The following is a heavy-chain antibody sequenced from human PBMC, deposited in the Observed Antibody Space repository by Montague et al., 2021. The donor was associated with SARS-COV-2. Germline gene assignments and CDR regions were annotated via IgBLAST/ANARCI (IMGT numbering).Heavy chain of an antibody. Sequence: PALVKTTQTLTLTCTLSGFSLITAGVSVAWIRQSPGKPLEWLARIDWXDDKYYTTSLQTRLTISKDTSKDQVVLTMTNMDPADTAMYYCARLAAPGTKDWFDPWGQGVLVTVSS. CDR3: ARLAAPGTKDWFDP. CDR1: GFSLITAGVS. CDR2: IDWXDDK. D-gene: IGHD6-13*01. V-gene: IGHV2-70*11. J-gene: IGHJ5*02.